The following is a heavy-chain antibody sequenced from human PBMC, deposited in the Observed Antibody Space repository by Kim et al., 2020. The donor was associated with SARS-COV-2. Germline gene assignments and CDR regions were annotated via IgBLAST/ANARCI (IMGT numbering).Heavy chain of an antibody. J-gene: IGHJ4*02. CDR2: IYNSGST. V-gene: IGHV4-4*09. D-gene: IGHD1-20*01. CDR3: ARRNCGYPFDY. CDR1: GDSINSYY. Sequence: SETLSLTCTVSGDSINSYYWSWIRQTPGKGLEWIGYIYNSGSTNYNPSLKSRVTISVDTSKNQFSLKLSSVTAADTAVYYCARRNCGYPFDYWGQGTLVT.